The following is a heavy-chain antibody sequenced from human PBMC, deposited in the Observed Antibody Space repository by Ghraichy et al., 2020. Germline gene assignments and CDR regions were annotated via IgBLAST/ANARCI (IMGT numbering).Heavy chain of an antibody. CDR3: ARDDGYKGMDS. CDR1: GGSISGYY. J-gene: IGHJ4*02. CDR2: IYYTGNT. V-gene: IGHV4-59*01. D-gene: IGHD5-24*01. Sequence: SETLSLTCTVSGGSISGYYWNWIRQPPGKGLEWLGYIYYTGNTSYSPSLKSRVTISLDTSKKQFSLKLSSVTAADTAVYYCARDDGYKGMDSWGQGTLVTVSS.